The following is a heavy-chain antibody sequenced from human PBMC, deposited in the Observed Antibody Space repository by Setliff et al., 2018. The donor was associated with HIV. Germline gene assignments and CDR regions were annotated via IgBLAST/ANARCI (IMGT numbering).Heavy chain of an antibody. J-gene: IGHJ5*02. CDR2: VSDGGT. D-gene: IGHD3-10*01. CDR1: GASVSMPGW. Sequence: SETLSLTCTVIGASVSMPGWWGWVRQSPGKRLEWIGEVSDGGTKYNPSLQGRATTSVDRSKNQFSLKLSSVTAADTAVYHCARAGDYGSGSPFDRWGQGILVTVSS. V-gene: IGHV4-4*02. CDR3: ARAGDYGSGSPFDR.